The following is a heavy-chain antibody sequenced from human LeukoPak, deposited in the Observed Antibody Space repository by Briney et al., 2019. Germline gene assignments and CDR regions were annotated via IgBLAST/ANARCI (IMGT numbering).Heavy chain of an antibody. J-gene: IGHJ6*03. CDR2: IIPIFGTT. V-gene: IGHV1-69*06. CDR3: AKQGAVRQAYYMDV. Sequence: GSSVNVSCKASGSSFSNYAITWVRQAPGQGLEWMGRIIPIFGTTTYAQKFQGRVTITADMGSNTAYLEVTRLTSEDTALYFCAKQGAVRQAYYMDVWGSGTTVTVSS. D-gene: IGHD3-16*01. CDR1: GSSFSNYA.